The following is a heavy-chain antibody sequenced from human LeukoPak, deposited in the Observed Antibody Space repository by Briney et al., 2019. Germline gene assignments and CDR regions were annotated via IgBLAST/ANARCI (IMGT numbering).Heavy chain of an antibody. Sequence: GGSLRLSCAASGFTFSSYWMHWVRHVPGKGLVWVSRINTDGTTTNYADSVQGRFTVSRDNAKNTLYLQMNSLTAEDTAVYSCTRGYCSGGSCYSGPGYWGQGALVTVSS. V-gene: IGHV3-74*01. CDR3: TRGYCSGGSCYSGPGY. J-gene: IGHJ4*02. D-gene: IGHD2-15*01. CDR1: GFTFSSYW. CDR2: INTDGTTT.